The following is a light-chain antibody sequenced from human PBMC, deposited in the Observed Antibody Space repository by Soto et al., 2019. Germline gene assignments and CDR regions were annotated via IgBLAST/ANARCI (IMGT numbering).Light chain of an antibody. V-gene: IGKV3-11*01. Sequence: EIVLTQSPATLSLSPGERATLSCRASQSVSSYLAWYQQKPGQAPRLLIYDASNRATGIPARSSGSRSGTDFTLTISSLEPEDFAVYYCQQRSNWPSYTFGQGTRLEI. CDR3: QQRSNWPSYT. J-gene: IGKJ5*01. CDR2: DAS. CDR1: QSVSSY.